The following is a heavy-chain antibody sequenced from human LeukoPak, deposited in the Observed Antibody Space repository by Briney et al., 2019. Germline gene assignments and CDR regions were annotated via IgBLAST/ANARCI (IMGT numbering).Heavy chain of an antibody. CDR3: ARTDYGDCFDY. J-gene: IGHJ4*02. CDR2: INPESGAT. V-gene: IGHV1-2*02. D-gene: IGHD4-17*01. Sequence: ASVKVSCKASGYSFTRYYIHWVRQAPGQGLEWMGWINPESGATLYAPKFEGRVTLTRDTSNTTAYMELSRLRSDDTAVYYCARTDYGDCFDYWGQGTRITVSS. CDR1: GYSFTRYY.